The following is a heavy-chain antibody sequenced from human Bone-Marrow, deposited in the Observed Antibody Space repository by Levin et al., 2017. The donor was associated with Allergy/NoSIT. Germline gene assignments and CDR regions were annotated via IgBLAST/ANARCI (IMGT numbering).Heavy chain of an antibody. CDR1: GFTFSSYS. D-gene: IGHD4-17*01. CDR3: ARGTTVTTPFDY. V-gene: IGHV3-21*01. J-gene: IGHJ4*02. Sequence: GESLKISCAASGFTFSSYSMNWVRQAPGKGLEWVSSISSSSSYIYYADSVKGRFTISRDNAKNSLYLQMNSLRAEDTAVYYCARGTTVTTPFDYWGQGTLVTVSS. CDR2: ISSSSSYI.